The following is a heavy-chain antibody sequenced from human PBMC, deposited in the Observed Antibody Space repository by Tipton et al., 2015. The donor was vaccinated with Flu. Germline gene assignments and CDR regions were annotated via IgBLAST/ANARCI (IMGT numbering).Heavy chain of an antibody. V-gene: IGHV3-48*04. Sequence: QLVQSGGGLVQSGGSLRLSCVASGFTLNGASMNWVRQAPGKGLEWVSYISGSSSTIYYTDSVRGRFTISRDNAKNSLSLQMNSLRGEDTAVYYCARDLTDWGQGTLVTVTS. CDR3: ARDLTD. CDR2: ISGSSSTI. J-gene: IGHJ4*02. CDR1: GFTLNGAS.